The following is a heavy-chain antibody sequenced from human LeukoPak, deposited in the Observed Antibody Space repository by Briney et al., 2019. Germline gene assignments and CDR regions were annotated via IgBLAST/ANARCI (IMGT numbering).Heavy chain of an antibody. CDR2: ISYDGSSK. Sequence: PGGSLRLSCAASRLTFSNYAMHWVRQAPGKGLEWVAVISYDGSSKYYADSVKGRFTISRDNSKNTLYLQMNSLRIEDTAVYYCVRGGIFRLRDVDYWAREPWSPSPQ. CDR1: RLTFSNYA. CDR3: VRGGIFRLRDVDY. D-gene: IGHD3-9*01. J-gene: IGHJ4*02. V-gene: IGHV3-30-3*01.